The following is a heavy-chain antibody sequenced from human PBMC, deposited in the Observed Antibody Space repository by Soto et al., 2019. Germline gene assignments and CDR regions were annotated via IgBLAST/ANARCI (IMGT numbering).Heavy chain of an antibody. V-gene: IGHV1-46*01. Sequence: QVQLVQSGAEVKKPGASVKVSCKASGYTFTSYYMHWVRQAPGQGLEWMGIINPSGGSTSYAQKFQGRVTMTRDTSTSTVYMELSSLRSEDTAVYYCARDPGQVYSSSSSRFDPWGQGTLVTVSS. J-gene: IGHJ5*02. CDR3: ARDPGQVYSSSSSRFDP. CDR1: GYTFTSYY. D-gene: IGHD6-6*01. CDR2: INPSGGST.